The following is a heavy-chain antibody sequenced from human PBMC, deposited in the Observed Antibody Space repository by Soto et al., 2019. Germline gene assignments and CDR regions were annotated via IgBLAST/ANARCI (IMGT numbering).Heavy chain of an antibody. CDR1: GRTFSNYG. V-gene: IGHV3-30*03. D-gene: IGHD1-26*01. J-gene: IGHJ4*02. CDR3: AHRALSGSRYYFDF. CDR2: ISDDGSHE. Sequence: PGGSLRLSCAASGRTFSNYGMHWVRQGPGKGLEWVALISDDGSHEHYTESVKGRFTISRDNIKKMVYLQMNSLRADDTATYYCAHRALSGSRYYFDFWGLGTLVTVSS.